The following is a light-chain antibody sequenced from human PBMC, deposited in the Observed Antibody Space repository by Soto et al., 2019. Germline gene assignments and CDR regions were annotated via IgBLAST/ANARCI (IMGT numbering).Light chain of an antibody. V-gene: IGKV4-1*01. CDR2: WAS. J-gene: IGKJ4*02. Sequence: DIVMTQSPDSLAVSLGERATINCKSSQSLLFSSNNKNYLSWYQQKPGQAPKALIYWASTRESAVPDRFSGSGSGTDFTLTISSLQAEDVAVSYCHQSHSSPLTFGGGTNVEIK. CDR3: HQSHSSPLT. CDR1: QSLLFSSNNKNY.